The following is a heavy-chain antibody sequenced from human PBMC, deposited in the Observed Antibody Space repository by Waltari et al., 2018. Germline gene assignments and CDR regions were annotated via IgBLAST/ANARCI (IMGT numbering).Heavy chain of an antibody. J-gene: IGHJ4*02. D-gene: IGHD1-20*01. CDR3: ATPFYNWDDPLHS. V-gene: IGHV3-23*01. Sequence: EVQLLESGGDLVQPGGSLRLSCAASGITFTNYAINWVRLAPGKGRGWVSAIRVSEGTYYADSVKGRFTISRDTSKNTVYLQMNGLRAEDTAVYYCATPFYNWDDPLHSWGQGTLVTVSS. CDR1: GITFTNYA. CDR2: IRVSEGT.